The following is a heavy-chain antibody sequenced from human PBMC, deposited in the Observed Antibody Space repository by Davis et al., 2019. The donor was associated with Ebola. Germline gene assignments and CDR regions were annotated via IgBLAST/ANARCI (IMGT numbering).Heavy chain of an antibody. D-gene: IGHD2-15*01. V-gene: IGHV3-30*18. CDR3: AKWDCSGGSCYGFDY. Sequence: GGSLRLSCAASGFTFSSYGMHWVRQAPDKGLEWVAVISYDGSNKYYADSVKGRFTISRDNSKNTLYLQMNSLRAEDTAVYYCAKWDCSGGSCYGFDYWGQGTLVTVSS. CDR2: ISYDGSNK. J-gene: IGHJ4*02. CDR1: GFTFSSYG.